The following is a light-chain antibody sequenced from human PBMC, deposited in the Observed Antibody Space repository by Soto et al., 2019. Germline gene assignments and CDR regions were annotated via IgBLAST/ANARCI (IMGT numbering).Light chain of an antibody. Sequence: ESVLTQSPGTLSLSPGERATRSCRASQTVIKNYFAWYQRKPGQAPRLLIYGASNRDTGIPDRFSGDGSGTDFTLTINRLEAEDSALYYCQKYDTSPYTFGQGTKLEIK. V-gene: IGKV3-20*01. CDR2: GAS. CDR1: QTVIKNY. J-gene: IGKJ2*01. CDR3: QKYDTSPYT.